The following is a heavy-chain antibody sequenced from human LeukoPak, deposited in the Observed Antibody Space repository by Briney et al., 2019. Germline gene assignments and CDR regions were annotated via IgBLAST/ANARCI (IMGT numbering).Heavy chain of an antibody. D-gene: IGHD1-26*01. V-gene: IGHV3-23*01. J-gene: IGHJ4*02. CDR3: ATRPPSETYYAVFDY. Sequence: GGSLRLSCAASGLTFSRHGMTWARQPPGKGLEWVSGISSSGGSTYYADSVKGRFTISRDNSKNTVFLQMNSLRAEDTAVYYCATRPPSETYYAVFDYWGQGTLVTVSS. CDR2: ISSSGGST. CDR1: GLTFSRHG.